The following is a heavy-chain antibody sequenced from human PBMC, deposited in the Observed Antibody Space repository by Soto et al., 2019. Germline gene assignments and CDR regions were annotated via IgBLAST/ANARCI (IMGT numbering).Heavy chain of an antibody. CDR3: ARAYTYGFGH. CDR2: VFWNDDK. V-gene: IGHV2-5*01. D-gene: IGHD2-21*01. CDR1: GFSFGVSGVG. J-gene: IGHJ4*02. Sequence: QITLKESGPTLVNPTQTLTLTCTFSGFSFGVSGVGVGWIRQPPGRALEWLGLVFWNDDKRYSPSLESRLTLPKDTSNNQVVPTVTNLDPGDTGTFYCARAYTYGFGHWGQGTLVTVSS.